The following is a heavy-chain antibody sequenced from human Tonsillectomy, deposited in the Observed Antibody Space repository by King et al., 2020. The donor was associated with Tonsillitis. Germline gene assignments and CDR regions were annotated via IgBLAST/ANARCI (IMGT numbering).Heavy chain of an antibody. Sequence: LQLQESGPGLVKPSETLSLTCTVSGGSISSSSYYWGWIRQPPGKGLEWIGSIYYSGSTYYNPSLKSRVTISVDTSKNQFSLRLTSVTAADTAVYYCACTDYYHFQHWGQGTLVTVSS. CDR2: IYYSGST. CDR3: ACTDYYHFQH. CDR1: GGSISSSSYY. D-gene: IGHD3/OR15-3a*01. V-gene: IGHV4-39*01. J-gene: IGHJ1*01.